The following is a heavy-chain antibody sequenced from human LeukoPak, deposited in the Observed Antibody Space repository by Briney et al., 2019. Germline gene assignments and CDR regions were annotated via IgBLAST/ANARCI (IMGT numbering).Heavy chain of an antibody. J-gene: IGHJ4*02. D-gene: IGHD1-1*01. CDR3: ARDKIEGPTKLDY. V-gene: IGHV3-7*01. CDR2: IKQDESEK. CDR1: GFTFRSYW. Sequence: GGSLRLSCAASGFTFRSYWMSWVRQAPGKGLEWVANIKQDESEKYYVDSLKGRFTISRDNAKNSLYLRMNSLRAEDTAVYYCARDKIEGPTKLDYWGQGILVTVSS.